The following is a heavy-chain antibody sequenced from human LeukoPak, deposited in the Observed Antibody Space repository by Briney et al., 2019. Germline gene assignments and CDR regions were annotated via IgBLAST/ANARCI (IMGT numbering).Heavy chain of an antibody. V-gene: IGHV1-46*01. Sequence: ASVTVSCKASGYTFTSYYMHWVRQAPGQGREGMGIINLSGGTTYYAQKFQGRVTITNDMSTSTVYMELSSLRSEDTAVYYCARDFGYNWKANWFDPWGQGTLVTVS. CDR3: ARDFGYNWKANWFDP. CDR1: GYTFTSYY. J-gene: IGHJ5*02. D-gene: IGHD1-1*01. CDR2: INLSGGTT.